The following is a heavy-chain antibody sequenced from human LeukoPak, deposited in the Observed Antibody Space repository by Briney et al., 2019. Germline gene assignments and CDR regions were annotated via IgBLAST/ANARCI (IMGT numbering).Heavy chain of an antibody. CDR2: IYPGDSDT. CDR1: GYSFTNYW. Sequence: GESLKISGKGSGYSFTNYWIGWVRQMPEKGLEWMGIIYPGDSDTRYSPSFQGQVTFSADKSISTAYLQWSSLKASDTAIYYCARQWLALKAPNWFDPWGQGTLVTVSS. J-gene: IGHJ5*02. V-gene: IGHV5-51*01. CDR3: ARQWLALKAPNWFDP. D-gene: IGHD6-19*01.